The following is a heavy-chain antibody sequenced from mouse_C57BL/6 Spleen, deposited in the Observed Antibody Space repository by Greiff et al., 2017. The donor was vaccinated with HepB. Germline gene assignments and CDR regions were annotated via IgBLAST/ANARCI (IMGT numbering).Heavy chain of an antibody. CDR3: ARGYFDV. J-gene: IGHJ1*03. V-gene: IGHV1-76*01. Sequence: VKLVESGAELVRPGASVKLSCKASGYTFTDYYINWVKQRPGQGLEWIARIYPGSGNTYYNEKFKGKATLTAEKSSSTAYMQLSSLTSEDSAVYFCARGYFDVWGTGTTVTVSS. CDR1: GYTFTDYY. CDR2: IYPGSGNT.